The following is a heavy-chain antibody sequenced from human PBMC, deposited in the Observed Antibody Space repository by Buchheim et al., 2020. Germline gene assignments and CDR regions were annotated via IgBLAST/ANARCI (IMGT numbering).Heavy chain of an antibody. Sequence: EVQLLESGRGLVQPGGSLRLSCAASGFTFSSYAMSWVRQAPGKGLEWVSAISGSGGSTYYADSVKGRFTISRDNSKNTLYLQMNSLRAEDTAVYYCAKDDYDFWSGPYYYYGMDVWGQGAT. CDR2: ISGSGGST. CDR3: AKDDYDFWSGPYYYYGMDV. V-gene: IGHV3-23*01. D-gene: IGHD3-3*01. J-gene: IGHJ6*02. CDR1: GFTFSSYA.